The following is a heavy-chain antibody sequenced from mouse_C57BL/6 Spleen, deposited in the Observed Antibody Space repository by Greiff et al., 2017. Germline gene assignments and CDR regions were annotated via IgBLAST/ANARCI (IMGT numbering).Heavy chain of an antibody. D-gene: IGHD1-1*01. J-gene: IGHJ3*01. CDR3: ANYYGSSYPAWFAY. CDR1: GYAFSSSW. CDR2: IYPGDGDT. Sequence: VMLVESGPELVKPGASVKISCKASGYAFSSSWMNWVKQRPGKGLEWIGRIYPGDGDTNYNGKFKGKATLTADKSSSTAYMQLSSLTSEDSAVYFCANYYGSSYPAWFAYWGQGTLVTVSA. V-gene: IGHV1-82*01.